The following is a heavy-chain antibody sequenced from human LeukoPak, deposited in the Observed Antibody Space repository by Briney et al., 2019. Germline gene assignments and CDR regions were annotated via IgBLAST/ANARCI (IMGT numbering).Heavy chain of an antibody. CDR2: ISSSGGGT. CDR1: GFTFNNYA. Sequence: PGGSLRLSCAASGFTFNNYAVNWVRQAPGKGLEWVSAISSSGGGTYYADSVKGRFTISRDNSKNTLYLQMNSLRAEDTAVYYCAKDRELLWFGGLLFAPDYFDYWGQGTLVTVSS. CDR3: AKDRELLWFGGLLFAPDYFDY. D-gene: IGHD3-10*01. V-gene: IGHV3-23*01. J-gene: IGHJ4*02.